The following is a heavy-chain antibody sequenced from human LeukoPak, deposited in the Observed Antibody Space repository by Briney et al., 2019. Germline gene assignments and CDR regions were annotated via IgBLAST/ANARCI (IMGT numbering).Heavy chain of an antibody. CDR2: ISSSSSYI. CDR1: GFTFSSYS. D-gene: IGHD2-21*02. Sequence: GGSLRLSCAASGFTFSSYSMNWVRQAPGKGLEWVSSISSSSSYIYYADSVKGRFTISRDNAKNPLYLQMNSLRAEDTAVYYCARDSVVVTATTYYYYYYMDVWGKGTTVTVSS. J-gene: IGHJ6*03. V-gene: IGHV3-21*01. CDR3: ARDSVVVTATTYYYYYYMDV.